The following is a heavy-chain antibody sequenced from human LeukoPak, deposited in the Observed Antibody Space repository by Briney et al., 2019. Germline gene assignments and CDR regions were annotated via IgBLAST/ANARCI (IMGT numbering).Heavy chain of an antibody. CDR2: IYYSGST. J-gene: IGHJ5*02. D-gene: IGHD3-22*01. CDR1: GGSISSGDYY. Sequence: SQTLSLTCTVSGGSISSGDYYWSWIRQPPGKGLEWIGYIYYSGSTYYNPSLKSRVTISVDTSKSQFSLKMSSVTAADTAVYYCARALGSSSGYDTWGQGTLVTVSS. CDR3: ARALGSSSGYDT. V-gene: IGHV4-30-4*01.